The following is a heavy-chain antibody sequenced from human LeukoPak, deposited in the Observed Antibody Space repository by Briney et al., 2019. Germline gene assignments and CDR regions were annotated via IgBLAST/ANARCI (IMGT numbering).Heavy chain of an antibody. CDR1: GYSISSGYY. V-gene: IGHV4-38-2*02. CDR3: ARTSSPPGDWFDP. Sequence: SETLSLTCTVSGYSISSGYYWGWIRQPPGKGLEWIGSIYHSGSTYYTACLKSRLTISVDTSKNQFSLKLSSVTAADTAVYYCARTSSPPGDWFDPWGQGTLVTVSS. J-gene: IGHJ5*02. CDR2: IYHSGST.